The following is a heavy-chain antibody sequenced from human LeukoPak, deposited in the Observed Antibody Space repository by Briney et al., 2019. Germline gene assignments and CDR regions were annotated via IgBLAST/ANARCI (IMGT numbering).Heavy chain of an antibody. V-gene: IGHV4-59*08. Sequence: PSETLSLTCTVSGGSISSYYWSWIRQPPGKGLEWIGYIYYSGSTNYNPSLKSRVTISVDTSKNQFSLKLSSVTAADTAVYYCARLDIPNYYDSSGDWYFDLWGRGTLVTVSS. J-gene: IGHJ2*01. CDR3: ARLDIPNYYDSSGDWYFDL. CDR1: GGSISSYY. D-gene: IGHD3-22*01. CDR2: IYYSGST.